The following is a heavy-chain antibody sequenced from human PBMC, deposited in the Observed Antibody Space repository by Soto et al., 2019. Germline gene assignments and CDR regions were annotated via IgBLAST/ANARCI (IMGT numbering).Heavy chain of an antibody. CDR1: GGSISSGGYY. J-gene: IGHJ6*02. D-gene: IGHD5-18*01. CDR2: IYYSGST. CDR3: ARDSTAMAAPVGMDV. Sequence: SETLSLTCTVSGGSISSGGYYWSWIRQHPGKGLEWIGYIYYSGSTYYNPSLKSRVTISVDTSKNQFSLKLSSVTAADTAVYYCARDSTAMAAPVGMDVWGQGTTVTVSS. V-gene: IGHV4-31*03.